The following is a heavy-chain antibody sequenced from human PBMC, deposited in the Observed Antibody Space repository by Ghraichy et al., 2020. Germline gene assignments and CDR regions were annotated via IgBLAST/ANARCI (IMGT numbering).Heavy chain of an antibody. Sequence: ASVKVSCEASGYTLSGYFMHWVRQAPGQGLEYMGRINPKTGSTSYAHKFQGRVTRTRDMSINTAYMDLGGLTSDDTAIYYCTRGPYAASSGGMDVWGQGTTVTVSS. V-gene: IGHV1-2*06. J-gene: IGHJ6*02. D-gene: IGHD2-2*01. CDR3: TRGPYAASSGGMDV. CDR2: INPKTGST. CDR1: GYTLSGYF.